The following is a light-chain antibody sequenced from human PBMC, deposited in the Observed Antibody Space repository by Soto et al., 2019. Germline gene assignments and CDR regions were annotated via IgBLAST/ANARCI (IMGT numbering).Light chain of an antibody. Sequence: EIVLTQSPGTLSLSPGERVTLSCRASQSFSSAYLAWYQQKPGQTPRLLVYGASSRATGIPDRFSGSGSGTDFTLTISRLEPEDFAVYYCQQHGGSPITFGQGTRLEIK. CDR1: QSFSSAY. J-gene: IGKJ5*01. CDR3: QQHGGSPIT. V-gene: IGKV3-20*01. CDR2: GAS.